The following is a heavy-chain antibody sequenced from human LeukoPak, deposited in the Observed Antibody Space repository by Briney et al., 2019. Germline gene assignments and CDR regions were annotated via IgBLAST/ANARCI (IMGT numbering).Heavy chain of an antibody. CDR1: GGSISSSNFY. J-gene: IGHJ5*01. Sequence: SETLSLTCTVSGGSISSSNFYWGWIRQPPGEGLEWIGTIYYSGSTYYNPSLKSRVTISVDTSKNQFSLKLSSVTAADTAVYYCARLLPRFCTGGGCPISWFDPWGQGTLVTVSS. CDR2: IYYSGST. V-gene: IGHV4-39*01. CDR3: ARLLPRFCTGGGCPISWFDP. D-gene: IGHD2-8*02.